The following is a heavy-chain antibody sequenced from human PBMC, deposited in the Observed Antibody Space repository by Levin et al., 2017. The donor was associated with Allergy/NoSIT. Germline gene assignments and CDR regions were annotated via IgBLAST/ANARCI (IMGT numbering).Heavy chain of an antibody. D-gene: IGHD6-19*01. J-gene: IGHJ4*02. CDR1: GFTFNNYA. CDR3: AKDAIRGSDQPYYFDY. V-gene: IGHV3-23*01. CDR2: IINSGVGT. Sequence: GESLKISCAVSGFTFNNYAMSWVRQAPGKGLEWVSAIINSGVGTYYADSVKGRFTISRDNSKNTMYLQMNSLRAEDTAVYFCAKDAIRGSDQPYYFDYWGQGTLVTASS.